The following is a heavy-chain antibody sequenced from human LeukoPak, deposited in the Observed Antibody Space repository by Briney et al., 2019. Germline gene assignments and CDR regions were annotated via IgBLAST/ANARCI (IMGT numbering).Heavy chain of an antibody. V-gene: IGHV1-2*02. D-gene: IGHD6-25*01. Sequence: ASVKVSCKASGYTFTSYDINWVRQATGQGLEWMGWINPNSGGTNYAQKFQGRVTMTRDTSISTAYMELSSLKSDDTAVYYCARDHRATSGYYTPLPQYYFDYWGQGTLVTVSS. CDR2: INPNSGGT. J-gene: IGHJ4*02. CDR3: ARDHRATSGYYTPLPQYYFDY. CDR1: GYTFTSYD.